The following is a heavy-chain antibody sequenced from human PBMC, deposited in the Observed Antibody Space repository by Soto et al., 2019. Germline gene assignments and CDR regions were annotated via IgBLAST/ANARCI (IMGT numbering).Heavy chain of an antibody. J-gene: IGHJ6*03. D-gene: IGHD5-12*01. Sequence: GGSLRLSCAASGFTFSDYYMSWIRQAPGKGLEWVSYISSSGSTIYYADSVKGRFTISRDNAKNSLYLQMNSLRAEDTAVYYCARHHSGYDELDLPEPYYYYYMDVWGKGTTVTVSS. V-gene: IGHV3-11*01. CDR3: ARHHSGYDELDLPEPYYYYYMDV. CDR2: ISSSGSTI. CDR1: GFTFSDYY.